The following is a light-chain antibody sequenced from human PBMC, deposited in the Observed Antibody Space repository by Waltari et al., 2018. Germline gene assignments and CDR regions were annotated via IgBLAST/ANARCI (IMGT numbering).Light chain of an antibody. Sequence: EIVLTQSPGTLSLSPGERATLSCRASQSVSSSYLAWYQQKPGQAPRLLIHGASSRATGSPDRFSGSGSGTDFTLTIGRLEPEDFAVYYCQQYGRSWNTFGQGTKLEIK. CDR2: GAS. V-gene: IGKV3-20*01. CDR3: QQYGRSWNT. J-gene: IGKJ2*01. CDR1: QSVSSSY.